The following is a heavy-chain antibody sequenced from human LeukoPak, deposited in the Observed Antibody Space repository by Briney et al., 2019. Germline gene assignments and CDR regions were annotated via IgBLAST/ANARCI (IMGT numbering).Heavy chain of an antibody. J-gene: IGHJ6*02. CDR3: ARAQSFYYYGMDV. CDR1: GFTFSSYE. D-gene: IGHD4-11*01. Sequence: GGSLRLSCAASGFTFSSYEMNWVRQAPGKGLEWVSYISSSGSTIYYADSVKGRFTISRDNAKNSLYLQMNSLRAEDTAVYYCARAQSFYYYGMDVWGQGTTVTVSS. V-gene: IGHV3-48*03. CDR2: ISSSGSTI.